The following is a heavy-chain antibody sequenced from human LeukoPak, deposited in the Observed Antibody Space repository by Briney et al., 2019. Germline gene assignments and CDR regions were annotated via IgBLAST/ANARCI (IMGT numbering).Heavy chain of an antibody. J-gene: IGHJ4*02. CDR2: IDPSGGST. Sequence: VASVKVSCKASGYTFTTYYMHWVRQAPGQGLDWMGIIDPSGGSTSYAQKLQGRVTMTRDTSTSTVYMELSSLRSEDTAVYYCARDGHDYGDRYFDYWGQGTLVTVSS. CDR3: ARDGHDYGDRYFDY. D-gene: IGHD4-17*01. V-gene: IGHV1-46*01. CDR1: GYTFTTYY.